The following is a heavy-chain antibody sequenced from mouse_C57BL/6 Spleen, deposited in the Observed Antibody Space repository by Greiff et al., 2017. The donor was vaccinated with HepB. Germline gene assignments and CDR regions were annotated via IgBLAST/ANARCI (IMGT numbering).Heavy chain of an antibody. Sequence: QVQLQQSGAELVRPGASVTLSCKASAYTFTDYEMHWVKQTPVHGLEWIGAIDPETGGTAYNQKFKGKAILTADKSSSTAYMELRSLTSEDSAVYYCTRYTTVVDFDYWGQGTTLTVSS. V-gene: IGHV1-15*01. CDR1: AYTFTDYE. J-gene: IGHJ2*01. CDR2: IDPETGGT. D-gene: IGHD1-1*01. CDR3: TRYTTVVDFDY.